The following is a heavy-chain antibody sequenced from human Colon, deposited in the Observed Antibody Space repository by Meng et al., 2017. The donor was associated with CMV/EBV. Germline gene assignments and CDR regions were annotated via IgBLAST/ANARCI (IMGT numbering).Heavy chain of an antibody. V-gene: IGHV3-48*03. D-gene: IGHD1-26*01. Sequence: GGSLRLSCAASGFTLSHYEMSWVRQAPGKGLEWLSYMSIAGTSTYYADSVKGRFTISRDNAKDTLYLETNSLRVEDTAVYYCARDRWEANVEPGPMDVRGQGTTVTVSS. CDR2: MSIAGTST. J-gene: IGHJ6*02. CDR3: ARDRWEANVEPGPMDV. CDR1: GFTLSHYE.